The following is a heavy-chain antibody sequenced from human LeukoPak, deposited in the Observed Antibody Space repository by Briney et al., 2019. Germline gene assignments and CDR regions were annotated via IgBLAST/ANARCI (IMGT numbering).Heavy chain of an antibody. Sequence: GGSLRLSCTVSGFTFNTYDMTWVRQAPWKGLAWVSGISISGDDTYYADSVKGRFTVSRDNSKNTLYLQMNSLRIDDTAVYYCVKGNWLDNWGQGALVTVAS. CDR1: GFTFNTYD. V-gene: IGHV3-23*01. CDR2: ISISGDDT. J-gene: IGHJ1*01. D-gene: IGHD1-1*01. CDR3: VKGNWLDN.